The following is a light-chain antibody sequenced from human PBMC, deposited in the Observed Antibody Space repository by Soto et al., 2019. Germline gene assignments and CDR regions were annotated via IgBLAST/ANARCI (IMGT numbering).Light chain of an antibody. CDR3: QQRSNWPYLT. V-gene: IGKV3-11*01. CDR1: QSVSGY. CDR2: DAS. Sequence: EIVLTQSPDTLSLSPGERATLSCRASQSVSGYLGWYQQKPGQAPRLLIYDASNRAYGVPARFRGSGSGTNFTLTIASLENDDFAVYYCQQRSNWPYLTFGEGTRV. J-gene: IGKJ4*01.